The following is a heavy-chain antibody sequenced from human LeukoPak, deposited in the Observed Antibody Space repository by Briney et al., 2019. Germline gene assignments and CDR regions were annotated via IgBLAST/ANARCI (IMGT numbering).Heavy chain of an antibody. CDR3: ARGSSSWYFNDAFDI. J-gene: IGHJ3*02. CDR2: MNPNSGNT. CDR1: GYTFTSYD. V-gene: IGHV1-8*01. Sequence: ASVTVSCKASGYTFTSYDINWVRQATGQGLEWMGWMNPNSGNTGYVQKFQGRVTMTRNTSISTAYMELSSLRSEDTAVYYCARGSSSWYFNDAFDIWGQGTMVTVSS. D-gene: IGHD6-13*01.